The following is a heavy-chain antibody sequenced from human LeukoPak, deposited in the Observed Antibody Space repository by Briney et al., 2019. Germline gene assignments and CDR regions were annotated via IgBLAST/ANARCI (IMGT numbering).Heavy chain of an antibody. CDR3: VRFYDSSGSIPGDYYYALDV. CDR2: IKQDGSEK. V-gene: IGHV3-7*01. CDR1: GFTFSSYW. J-gene: IGHJ6*02. Sequence: PGGSLRLSCAASGFTFSSYWMSWVRQAPGKGLEWVANIKQDGSEKYYVDSVKGRFTISRDNAKNSLYLQMNSLRAEDTAVYYCVRFYDSSGSIPGDYYYALDVWGQGTTVTVSS. D-gene: IGHD3-22*01.